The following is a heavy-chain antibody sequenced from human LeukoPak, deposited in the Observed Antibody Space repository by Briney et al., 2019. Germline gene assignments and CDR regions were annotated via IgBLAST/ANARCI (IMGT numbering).Heavy chain of an antibody. CDR2: IKSKTDGGTT. V-gene: IGHV3-15*01. CDR3: TTVPPTRMRITIFSRQWDYFDY. Sequence: GGSLRLSCAASGFTFSNAWMSWVRQAPGKGLEWVGRIKSKTDGGTTDYAAPVKGRFTISRDDSKNTLYLQMNSLKTEDTAVYYCTTVPPTRMRITIFSRQWDYFDYWGQGTLVTVSS. J-gene: IGHJ4*02. CDR1: GFTFSNAW. D-gene: IGHD3-9*01.